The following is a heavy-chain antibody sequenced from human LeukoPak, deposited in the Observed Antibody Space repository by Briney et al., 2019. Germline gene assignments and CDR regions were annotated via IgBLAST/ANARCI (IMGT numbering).Heavy chain of an antibody. CDR3: ARVGSSSWMYSWFDP. CDR2: INPNSGGT. J-gene: IGHJ5*02. D-gene: IGHD6-13*01. CDR1: GYTFTGYY. Sequence: EASVKVSCKASGYTFTGYYMHWVRQAPGQGLEWIGWINPNSGGTNNAQKFQGRVTMTRDTSISTAYMEVISLRSDDTAVYYCARVGSSSWMYSWFDPWGQGTLVTVSS. V-gene: IGHV1-2*02.